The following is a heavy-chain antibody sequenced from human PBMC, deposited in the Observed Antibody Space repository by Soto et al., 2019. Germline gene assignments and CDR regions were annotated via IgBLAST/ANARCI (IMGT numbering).Heavy chain of an antibody. D-gene: IGHD6-19*01. CDR2: ISGSGGST. V-gene: IGHV3-23*01. CDR3: AGRGSGGYYDY. CDR1: GFTFSSYA. Sequence: EVQLLESGGGLVQPGGSLRLSCAASGFTFSSYAMSWVRQAPVKGLEWVSAISGSGGSTYYADSVKGRFTISRDNSKNTLYLQMNSLRSEDTAVYYCAGRGSGGYYDYWGQGTLVTVSS. J-gene: IGHJ4*02.